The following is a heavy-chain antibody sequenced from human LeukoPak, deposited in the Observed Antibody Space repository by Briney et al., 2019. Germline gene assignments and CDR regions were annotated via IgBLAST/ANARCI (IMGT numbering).Heavy chain of an antibody. CDR2: ISSSSSYI. D-gene: IGHD6-13*01. CDR3: ARDSPEQAGY. CDR1: GFTFSSYS. V-gene: IGHV3-21*01. J-gene: IGHJ4*02. Sequence: GGSLRLSCAASGFTFSSYSMNWVRQAPGKGLEWVSSISSSSSYIYYADSVKGRFTISRDNAKNSLYLQMDSLRAEDTAVYYCARDSPEQAGYWGQGTLVTVSS.